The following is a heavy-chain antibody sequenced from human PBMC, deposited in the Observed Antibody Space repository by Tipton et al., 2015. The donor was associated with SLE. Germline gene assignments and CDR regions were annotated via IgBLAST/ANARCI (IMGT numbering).Heavy chain of an antibody. CDR3: ARGGIYHDYSGNFDF. D-gene: IGHD3-22*01. V-gene: IGHV4-39*07. J-gene: IGHJ4*02. Sequence: TLSLTCIVSGGSISSSPYYWGWIRQPPGKGLEWIGSIYYTGNTYYSTSLKSRVTIAVDTSKNQFSLRLSSVTAADTAIYYCARGGIYHDYSGNFDFWGQGTLVTASS. CDR2: IYYTGNT. CDR1: GGSISSSPYY.